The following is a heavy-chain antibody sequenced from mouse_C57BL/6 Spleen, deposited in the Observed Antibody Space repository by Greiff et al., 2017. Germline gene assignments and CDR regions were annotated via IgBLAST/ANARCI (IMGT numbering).Heavy chain of an antibody. CDR2: IDPSDSYT. V-gene: IGHV1-69*01. CDR1: GYTFTSYW. J-gene: IGHJ1*03. D-gene: IGHD2-12*01. Sequence: QVQLQQPGAELVMPGASVKLSCKASGYTFTSYWMHWVKQRPGQGLEWIGEIDPSDSYTNYNQKFKGKSTLTVDKSSSTAYMQLSSLTSADSAVYDCAILLHWYFDVWGTGTTVTVSS. CDR3: AILLHWYFDV.